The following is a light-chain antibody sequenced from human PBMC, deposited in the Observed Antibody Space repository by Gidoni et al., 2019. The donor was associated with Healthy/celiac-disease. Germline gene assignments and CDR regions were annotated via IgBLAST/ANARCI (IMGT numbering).Light chain of an antibody. CDR2: AAS. Sequence: AILMTQSPSSLSASTGDRVTIPCRSSQVISSYLAWYQQKPGKAPKLLIYAASTLQSGVPSRFSGSGSGTDFTLTISCLQSEDFATYYCQQYYSYPRTFXXXTKVEIK. J-gene: IGKJ1*01. CDR3: QQYYSYPRT. V-gene: IGKV1-8*01. CDR1: QVISSY.